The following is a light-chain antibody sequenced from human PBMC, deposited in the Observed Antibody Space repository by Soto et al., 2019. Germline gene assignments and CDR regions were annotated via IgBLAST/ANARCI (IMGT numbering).Light chain of an antibody. V-gene: IGKV3-11*01. CDR2: DTS. Sequence: EIVLTQSPATLSLSPGERATLSCRASQSVSRFFAWYQQKPGQAPRLLIYDTSNRATGIPARFSGSGSGTDFTLTISCLEPEDFAIYYCQQRSSWPLTFGQGTRVEIK. CDR3: QQRSSWPLT. J-gene: IGKJ1*01. CDR1: QSVSRF.